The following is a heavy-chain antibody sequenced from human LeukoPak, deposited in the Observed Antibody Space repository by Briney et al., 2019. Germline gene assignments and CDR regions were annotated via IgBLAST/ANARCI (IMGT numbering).Heavy chain of an antibody. CDR1: GFTFDDYA. Sequence: PGGSLRLSCAASGFTFDDYAMHWVRQAPGRGLEWVSGISWNSCNIVYADSVKGRFTISRDNAKNSLYLQMNSLRPEDTAFYYCVKGATSSWYDWFDPWGQGTLVTVSS. V-gene: IGHV3-9*01. D-gene: IGHD6-13*01. CDR3: VKGATSSWYDWFDP. CDR2: ISWNSCNI. J-gene: IGHJ5*02.